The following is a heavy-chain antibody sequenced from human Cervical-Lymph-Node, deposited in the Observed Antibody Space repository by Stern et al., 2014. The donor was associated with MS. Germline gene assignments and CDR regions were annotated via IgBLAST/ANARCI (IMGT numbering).Heavy chain of an antibody. D-gene: IGHD2-15*01. J-gene: IGHJ6*02. V-gene: IGHV4-39*01. CDR1: GDSLASSNYY. CDR2: IYDRGNK. CDR3: ATLRGGSWYGVDV. Sequence: VQLVESGPGLVKPSETLSLTCTVSGDSLASSNYYWGWIRQPPGKGLEWIGGIYDRGNKYTNPSLKSRLTLSLDNSNNPFFLSVSSVTAADTAVYCCATLRGGSWYGVDVWGQGTTVTVSS.